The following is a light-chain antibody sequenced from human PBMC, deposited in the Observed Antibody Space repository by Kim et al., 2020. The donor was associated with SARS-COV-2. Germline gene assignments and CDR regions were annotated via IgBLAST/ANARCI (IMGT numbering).Light chain of an antibody. CDR2: RNH. CDR3: AAWDNSLSGV. Sequence: PRPVHTLACPASHSNIGSIYVCWFQPLPRTPPQRLINRNHQRPSGVPDRFSGSTSGTSASLSITGLRPEDDADYYCAAWDNSLSGVFGGGTQLTVL. V-gene: IGLV1-47*01. J-gene: IGLJ7*01. CDR1: HSNIGSIY.